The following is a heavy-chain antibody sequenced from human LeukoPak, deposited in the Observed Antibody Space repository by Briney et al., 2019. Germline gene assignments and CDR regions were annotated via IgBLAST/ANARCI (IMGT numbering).Heavy chain of an antibody. J-gene: IGHJ4*02. CDR3: AKGGVYSSGYSFDY. CDR2: ISGSGGST. Sequence: PGGSLRLSCAASGFTFSSYAMSWVRQAPGKGLEWVSAISGSGGSTYYADSVKGRFTVSRDNSKNTLYLQMNSLRAEDAAVYYCAKGGVYSSGYSFDYWGQGTLVTVSS. D-gene: IGHD3-22*01. CDR1: GFTFSSYA. V-gene: IGHV3-23*01.